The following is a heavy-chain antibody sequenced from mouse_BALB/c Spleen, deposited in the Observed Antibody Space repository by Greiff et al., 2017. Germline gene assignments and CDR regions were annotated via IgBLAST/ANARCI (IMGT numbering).Heavy chain of an antibody. CDR1: GFTFSDYG. CDR2: ISNLAYSI. J-gene: IGHJ4*01. Sequence: EVKLVESGGGLVQPGGSRKLSCAASGFTFSDYGMAWVRQAPGKGPEWVAFISNLAYSIYYADTVTGRFTISRENAKNTLYLEMSSLRSEDTAMYYCARTGTYAMDYWGQGTSVTVSS. V-gene: IGHV5-15*02. CDR3: ARTGTYAMDY. D-gene: IGHD4-1*01.